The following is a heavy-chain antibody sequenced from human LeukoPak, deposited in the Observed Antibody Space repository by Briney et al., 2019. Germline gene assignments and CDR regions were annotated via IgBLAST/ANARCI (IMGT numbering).Heavy chain of an antibody. Sequence: PSETLSLTCTVSGGSISSYYWSWIRQPPGKGLEWIGYIYYSGNTNYNPSLKSRVTMSLDPSKNQFSLKLNSVTAAGTAVYYCARTQSQSGSYRYYFGYWGQGTLVTVSS. CDR3: ARTQSQSGSYRYYFGY. J-gene: IGHJ4*02. CDR2: IYYSGNT. V-gene: IGHV4-59*01. CDR1: GGSISSYY. D-gene: IGHD1-26*01.